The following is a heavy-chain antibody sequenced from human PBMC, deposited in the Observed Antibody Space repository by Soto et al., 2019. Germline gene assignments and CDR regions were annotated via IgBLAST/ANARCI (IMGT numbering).Heavy chain of an antibody. CDR1: GGSFSGYY. CDR2: INHSGST. CDR3: ARIYFDWLLVLEKIWFDA. J-gene: IGHJ5*02. Sequence: QVQLQQWGAGLLKPSETLSLTCAVYGGSFSGYYWSWIRQPPGKGLEWIGEINHSGSTNYNPSLTSRVTTSADPSKDQFSLKLNSGTAAVTAVYYCARIYFDWLLVLEKIWFDAWGQGTLVTVSS. V-gene: IGHV4-34*01. D-gene: IGHD3-9*01.